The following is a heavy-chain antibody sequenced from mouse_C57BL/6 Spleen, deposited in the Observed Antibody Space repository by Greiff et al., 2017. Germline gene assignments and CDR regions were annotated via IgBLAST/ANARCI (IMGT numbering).Heavy chain of an antibody. V-gene: IGHV1-18*01. Sequence: EVQLQQSGPELVKPGASVKIPCKASGYTFTDYNMDWVKQSPGKSLEWIGDINPTNGGTIYNQKFKGKATLTVDKSSSTAYMELRSLTSEDTAVYYCARRGFHYYGSSYWFADWGQRTLVTVAA. CDR1: GYTFTDYN. CDR3: ARRGFHYYGSSYWFAD. CDR2: INPTNGGT. J-gene: IGHJ3*01. D-gene: IGHD1-1*01.